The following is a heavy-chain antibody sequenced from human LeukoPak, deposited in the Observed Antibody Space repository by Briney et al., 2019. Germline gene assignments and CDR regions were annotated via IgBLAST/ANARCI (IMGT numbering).Heavy chain of an antibody. CDR2: ISYDGSNK. CDR3: ASSPSLFQLVMNY. Sequence: GGSLRLSCAASGFTFTSYAMHWVRQAPGMGLEWVAVISYDGSNKYYADSVRGRFTISRDNSKNTLYLQMNSLRAEDTAVYYCASSPSLFQLVMNYWGQGTLVTVSS. D-gene: IGHD6-13*01. J-gene: IGHJ4*02. CDR1: GFTFTSYA. V-gene: IGHV3-30-3*01.